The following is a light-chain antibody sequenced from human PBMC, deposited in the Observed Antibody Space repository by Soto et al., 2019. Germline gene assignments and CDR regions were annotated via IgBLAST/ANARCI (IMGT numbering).Light chain of an antibody. V-gene: IGLV2-23*01. CDR2: EGS. Sequence: QSVLTQPASVSGSPGQSITISCTGTSSDVGSYNLVSWYQQHPGKAPKLMIYEGSKRPSGVSNRFSGSKSGNTASLTISGLQAEHEADYYCCSYAGSSPWVFGGGTKVTVL. CDR3: CSYAGSSPWV. CDR1: SSDVGSYNL. J-gene: IGLJ3*02.